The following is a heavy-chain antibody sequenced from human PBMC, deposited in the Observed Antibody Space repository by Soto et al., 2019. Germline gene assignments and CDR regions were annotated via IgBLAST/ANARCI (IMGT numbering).Heavy chain of an antibody. V-gene: IGHV3-30-3*01. CDR3: AREVVGQLADWFDP. D-gene: IGHD6-13*01. Sequence: QVQLVESGGGVVQPGRSLRLSCAASGFTFSSYAMHWVRQAPGEGLEWVAVISYDGSNKYYADSVKGRFTISRDNSKNTLYLQMNSLRAEDTAVYYCAREVVGQLADWFDPWGQGTLVTVSS. CDR2: ISYDGSNK. CDR1: GFTFSSYA. J-gene: IGHJ5*02.